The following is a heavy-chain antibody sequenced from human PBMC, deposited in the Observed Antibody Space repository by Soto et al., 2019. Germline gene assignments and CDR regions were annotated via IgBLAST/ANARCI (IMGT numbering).Heavy chain of an antibody. CDR3: ARRREYSSSPVEY. J-gene: IGHJ4*02. CDR2: IYPGDSDT. CDR1: GYRCTGYW. Sequence: LNISGKGAGYRCTGYWIGWVRQIPGKGLEWMGIIYPGDSDTRYSPSFQGQVTISADKSISTAYLQWSSLKASDTAMYYCARRREYSSSPVEYWGQGTLVTVSS. D-gene: IGHD6-6*01. V-gene: IGHV5-51*01.